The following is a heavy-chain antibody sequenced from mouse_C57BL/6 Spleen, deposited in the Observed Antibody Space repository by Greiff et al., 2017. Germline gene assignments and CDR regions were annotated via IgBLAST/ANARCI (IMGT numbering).Heavy chain of an antibody. V-gene: IGHV1-39*01. Sequence: EVKLMESGPELVKPGASVKISCKASGYSFTDYNMHWVKQRTGKGLEWIGVINPNYGTTSYNQKFKGKATMTVDQSSSTAYMQLNSLTSEDSAVYYCARGWANWDVGWYFDVWGTGTTVTVSS. CDR3: ARGWANWDVGWYFDV. J-gene: IGHJ1*03. CDR1: GYSFTDYN. CDR2: INPNYGTT. D-gene: IGHD4-1*01.